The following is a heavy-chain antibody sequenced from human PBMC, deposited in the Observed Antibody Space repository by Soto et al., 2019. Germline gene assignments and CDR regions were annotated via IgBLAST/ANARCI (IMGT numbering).Heavy chain of an antibody. D-gene: IGHD6-6*01. J-gene: IGHJ4*02. CDR3: AIRASSSVSYYFDY. Sequence: QVQLVQSGAEVKKPGASVKVSCKASGYTFTSYVISWGRQAPGQGLEWMGWISDYNGNTNYARKLQGRDTMTTDTAQSTAYMELRSLRSDGTAVYYWAIRASSSVSYYFDYWGQGTLVTVSS. CDR1: GYTFTSYV. V-gene: IGHV1-18*01. CDR2: ISDYNGNT.